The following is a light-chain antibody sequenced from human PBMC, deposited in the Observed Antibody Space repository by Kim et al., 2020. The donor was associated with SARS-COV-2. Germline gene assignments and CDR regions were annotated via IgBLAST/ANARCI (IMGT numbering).Light chain of an antibody. CDR1: KLGDKY. CDR2: QDS. CDR3: QAWDSSTKV. V-gene: IGLV3-1*01. J-gene: IGLJ2*01. Sequence: SYELTQPPSVSVSPGQTASITCSGDKLGDKYACWYQQKPGQSPVLVIYQDSKRPSGIPEQFSGSNSGNTATLTISGTQAMDEADYYCQAWDSSTKVFGGG.